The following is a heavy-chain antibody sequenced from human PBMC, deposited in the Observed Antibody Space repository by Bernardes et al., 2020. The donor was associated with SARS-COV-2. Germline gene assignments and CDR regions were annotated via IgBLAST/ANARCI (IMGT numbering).Heavy chain of an antibody. Sequence: GWSLRLSCAASGFAFSSHWMHWVRQAAGKGLVWLSRMNMDGSTKDYAASVKGRFTISRDNAKNTLYLQMNNLRLDDRAVYYCVRGSPPGISGGPWTSEYWGQGTLVTVSS. CDR1: GFAFSSHW. V-gene: IGHV3-74*01. D-gene: IGHD3-3*02. CDR2: MNMDGSTK. J-gene: IGHJ4*02. CDR3: VRGSPPGISGGPWTSEY.